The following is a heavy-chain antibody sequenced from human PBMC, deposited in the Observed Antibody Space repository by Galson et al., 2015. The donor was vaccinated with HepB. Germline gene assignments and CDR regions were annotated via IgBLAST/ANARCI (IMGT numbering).Heavy chain of an antibody. J-gene: IGHJ5*02. CDR1: GFSFSSYA. Sequence: SLRLSCAASGFSFSSYAMHWVRQAPGKGLEWVSVISYDGTNKHYAESVKGRFTISRDSSKNTLYLQMNSLRADDTAMYYCSRGGGDSTWPLDTWGQGALVTVSS. D-gene: IGHD6-13*01. V-gene: IGHV3-30*04. CDR2: ISYDGTNK. CDR3: SRGGGDSTWPLDT.